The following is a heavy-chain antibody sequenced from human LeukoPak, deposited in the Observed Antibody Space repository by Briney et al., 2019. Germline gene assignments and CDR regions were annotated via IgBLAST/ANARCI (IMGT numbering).Heavy chain of an antibody. CDR2: ISSSSSYI. V-gene: IGHV3-21*01. D-gene: IGHD1-1*01. CDR3: ASGKYGSGTGDY. J-gene: IGHJ4*02. Sequence: GGSLRRSCAASGFTFSSYSMNWVRQAPGKGLEWVSSISSSSSYIYYADSVKGRFTISRDNAKNSLYLQMNSLRAEDTAVYYCASGKYGSGTGDYWGQGTLVTVSS. CDR1: GFTFSSYS.